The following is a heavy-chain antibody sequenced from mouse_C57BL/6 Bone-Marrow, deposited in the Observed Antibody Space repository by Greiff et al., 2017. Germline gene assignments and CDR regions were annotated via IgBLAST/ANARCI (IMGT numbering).Heavy chain of an antibody. V-gene: IGHV5-17*01. CDR1: GFTFSDYG. D-gene: IGHD1-1*01. Sequence: EVQRVESGGGLVKPGGSLKLSCAASGFTFSDYGMHWVRQAPEKGLEWVAYISSGSSTIYYADTVKGRFTISRDNAKNTLFLQMTSLRSEDTAMYYCASYGSSLYYYAMDYWGQGTSVTVSS. CDR2: ISSGSSTI. CDR3: ASYGSSLYYYAMDY. J-gene: IGHJ4*01.